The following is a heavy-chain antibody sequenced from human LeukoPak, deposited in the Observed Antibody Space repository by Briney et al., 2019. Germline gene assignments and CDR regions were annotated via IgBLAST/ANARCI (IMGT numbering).Heavy chain of an antibody. D-gene: IGHD3-10*01. CDR2: IHQSGST. V-gene: IGHV4-38-2*02. Sequence: PSETLSLTCTVSGDSISGVYYWGWIRQSPGKGLEWIGNIHQSGSTYYNSSLKSRVTISADTSKNQFSLKLSSVTAADTAVYYCARGLYTMIRGVIIYWGQGTLVTVSS. J-gene: IGHJ4*02. CDR3: ARGLYTMIRGVIIY. CDR1: GDSISGVYY.